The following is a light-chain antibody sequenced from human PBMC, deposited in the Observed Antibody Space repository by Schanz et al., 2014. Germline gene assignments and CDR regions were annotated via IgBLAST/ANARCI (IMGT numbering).Light chain of an antibody. CDR3: SSFTSSSSCL. J-gene: IGLJ2*01. CDR1: SSDVGGYNY. CDR2: EVS. Sequence: QSALTQPASVSGSPGQSITISCTGTSSDVGGYNYVSWYQQHPGKAPKLMIYEVSNRPSGVPDRFSGSKSDNTASLTISGLQAEDEADYYCSSFTSSSSCLFGGGTKLTVL. V-gene: IGLV2-14*01.